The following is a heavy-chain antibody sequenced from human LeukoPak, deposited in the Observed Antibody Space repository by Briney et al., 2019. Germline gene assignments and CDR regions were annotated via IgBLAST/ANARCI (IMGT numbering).Heavy chain of an antibody. CDR1: GGTFSSYA. Sequence: SVKVSCKAPGGTFSSYAISWVRQAPGQGLEWMGGIIPIFGTANYAQKSQGRVTITADESTSTAYMELSSLRSEDTAVYYCARDCTNGVCRGWFDPWGQGTLVTVSS. D-gene: IGHD2-8*01. CDR2: IIPIFGTA. CDR3: ARDCTNGVCRGWFDP. J-gene: IGHJ5*02. V-gene: IGHV1-69*13.